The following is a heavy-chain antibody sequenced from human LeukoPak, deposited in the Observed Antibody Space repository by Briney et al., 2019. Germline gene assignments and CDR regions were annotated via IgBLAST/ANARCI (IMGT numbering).Heavy chain of an antibody. Sequence: ASVKVSCKASGYTFTSYDIHWVRQATGQGLEWVGWMNPNSGKTGYAQRFQGRVTMTRNTSITTAYMELSSLRSEDTAMYYCASLIQNVYYGSEGAGYFDLWGRGTLVTVSS. CDR2: MNPNSGKT. V-gene: IGHV1-8*01. CDR1: GYTFTSYD. J-gene: IGHJ2*01. D-gene: IGHD3-10*01. CDR3: ASLIQNVYYGSEGAGYFDL.